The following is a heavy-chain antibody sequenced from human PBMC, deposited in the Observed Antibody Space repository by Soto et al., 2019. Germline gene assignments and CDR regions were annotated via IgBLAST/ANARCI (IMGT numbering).Heavy chain of an antibody. J-gene: IGHJ6*03. Sequence: GGSLRLSCAASGFTFSSYWMSWVRQAPGKGLEWVANIKQDGSEKYYVDSVKGRFTISRDNAKNSLYLQMNSLRAEDTAVYYCARDEKLEQDYYYYYYMDVWGKGTTVTVSS. D-gene: IGHD1-1*01. V-gene: IGHV3-7*01. CDR2: IKQDGSEK. CDR3: ARDEKLEQDYYYYYYMDV. CDR1: GFTFSSYW.